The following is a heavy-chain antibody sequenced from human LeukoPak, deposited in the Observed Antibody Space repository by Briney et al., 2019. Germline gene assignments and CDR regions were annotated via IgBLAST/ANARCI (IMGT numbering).Heavy chain of an antibody. CDR2: IYDSGVT. CDR1: GGSMSRYH. V-gene: IGHV4-59*08. Sequence: PSETLSLTCTVSGGSMSRYHWTWIRQSPGKGLEWIGYIYDSGVTYYNPSLKSRVTISVDTSKNQFSLKLSSVTAADTAVYYCARADYSSTWSHDYYYMDVWGKGTTVTVSS. J-gene: IGHJ6*03. D-gene: IGHD6-13*01. CDR3: ARADYSSTWSHDYYYMDV.